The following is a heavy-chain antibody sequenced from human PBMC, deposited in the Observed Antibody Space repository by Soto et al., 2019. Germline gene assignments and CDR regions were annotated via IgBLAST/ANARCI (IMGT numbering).Heavy chain of an antibody. CDR2: ISAAGDP. V-gene: IGHV3-13*05. CDR1: GFTFRNYD. J-gene: IGHJ6*02. CDR3: ARTDRDFYGLDV. Sequence: EVQLVESGGGLVQPGGSLRLSCEASGFTFRNYDMHWVRQGTGKGLEWVSGISAAGDPDYADSVEGRFTISRENAQNSFFLQMNSLRVGDTAVYYCARTDRDFYGLDVWGRDHGHRLL.